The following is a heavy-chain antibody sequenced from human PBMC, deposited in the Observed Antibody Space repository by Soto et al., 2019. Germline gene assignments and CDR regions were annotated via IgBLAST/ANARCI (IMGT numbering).Heavy chain of an antibody. CDR1: GFTFSSYG. Sequence: PGGSLRLSCAASGFTFSSYGMHWVRQAPGKGLEWVAVISYDGSNKYYADSVKGRFTISRDNSKNTLYLQMNSLRAEDTAVYYCFLSGMYYYDSSGSQHEAPYFDYWGQGTLVTVSS. V-gene: IGHV3-30*03. CDR2: ISYDGSNK. J-gene: IGHJ4*02. D-gene: IGHD3-22*01. CDR3: FLSGMYYYDSSGSQHEAPYFDY.